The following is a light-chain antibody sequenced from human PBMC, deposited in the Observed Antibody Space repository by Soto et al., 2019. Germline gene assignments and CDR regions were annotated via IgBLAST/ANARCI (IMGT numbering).Light chain of an antibody. Sequence: QSVLTQPPSASGTPGQRVTISCSGSSSNIGSNSVNWYQQVPGTAPKLLIYSTNQRPSGVPDRFSGSKSDTSASLAISGLQSEDEADYYCAAWDASLNGEVVFGGGTKPTVL. CDR3: AAWDASLNGEVV. CDR1: SSNIGSNS. CDR2: STN. V-gene: IGLV1-44*01. J-gene: IGLJ2*01.